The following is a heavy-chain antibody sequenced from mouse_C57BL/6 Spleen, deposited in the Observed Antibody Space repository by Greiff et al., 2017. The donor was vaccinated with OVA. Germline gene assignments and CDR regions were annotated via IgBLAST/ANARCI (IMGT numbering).Heavy chain of an antibody. Sequence: EVQLQQSGPELVKPGASVKISCKASGYTFTDYYMNWVKQSHGKSLEWIGDINPNNGGTSYNQKFKGKATLTVDKSSSTAYMELRSLTSEDSAVYYCARGYDYDGRAMDYWGQGTSVTVSS. CDR3: ARGYDYDGRAMDY. V-gene: IGHV1-26*01. CDR1: GYTFTDYY. J-gene: IGHJ4*01. D-gene: IGHD2-4*01. CDR2: INPNNGGT.